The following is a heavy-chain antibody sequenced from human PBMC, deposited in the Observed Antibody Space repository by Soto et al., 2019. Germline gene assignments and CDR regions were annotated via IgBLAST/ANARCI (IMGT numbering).Heavy chain of an antibody. Sequence: PGGSLRLSCAASGFTFSSYAMSWVRQAPGKGLEWVSAISGSGGSTYYADSVKGRFTISRDNSKNTLYLQMNSLRAEDAAVYYCAKGPYYDILTGYYKSYYYYGMDVWGQGTTVTVSS. D-gene: IGHD3-9*01. CDR3: AKGPYYDILTGYYKSYYYYGMDV. V-gene: IGHV3-23*01. CDR1: GFTFSSYA. J-gene: IGHJ6*02. CDR2: ISGSGGST.